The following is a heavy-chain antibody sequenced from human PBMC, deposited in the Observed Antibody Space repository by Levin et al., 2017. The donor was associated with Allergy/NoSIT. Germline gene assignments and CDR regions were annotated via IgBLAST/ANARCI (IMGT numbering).Heavy chain of an antibody. CDR1: GDSFNNYW. Sequence: GESLKISCQGSGDSFNNYWIAWVRQMPGKGLEWMGIIFPGNSDTRYSPSFQGQVTISADKSISTAYLQWSSLKASDNAMYFCARRGVVATTVDAFDVWGQGTKVTVSS. J-gene: IGHJ3*01. V-gene: IGHV5-51*01. CDR3: ARRGVVATTVDAFDV. D-gene: IGHD2-15*01. CDR2: IFPGNSDT.